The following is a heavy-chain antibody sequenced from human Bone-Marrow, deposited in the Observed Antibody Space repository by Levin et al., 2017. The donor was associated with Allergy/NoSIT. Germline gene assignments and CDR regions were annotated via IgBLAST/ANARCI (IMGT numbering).Heavy chain of an antibody. D-gene: IGHD3-22*01. V-gene: IGHV1-69*13. CDR1: GGTFSSYA. CDR3: ARGPYYDSSLTFDY. Sequence: PWASVKVSCKASGGTFSSYAISWVRQAPGQGLEWMGGIIPIFGTANYAQKFQGRVTITADESTSTAYMELSSLRSEDTAVYYCARGPYYDSSLTFDYWGQGTLVTVSS. J-gene: IGHJ4*02. CDR2: IIPIFGTA.